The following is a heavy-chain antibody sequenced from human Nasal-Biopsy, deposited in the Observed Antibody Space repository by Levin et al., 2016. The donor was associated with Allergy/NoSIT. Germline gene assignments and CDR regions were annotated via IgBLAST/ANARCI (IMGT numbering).Heavy chain of an antibody. V-gene: IGHV1-18*01. CDR2: ITGYSGNT. CDR1: NYTFGNYD. D-gene: IGHD1/OR15-1a*01. CDR3: ARGISGTLSSYFDY. Sequence: ASVKVSCKASNYTFGNYDIAWVRQAPGQGLEWMGWITGYSGNTNYALKLQGRVTMTADTSTNTAYMELRSLRSDDTAVYYCARGISGTLSSYFDYWGRGTLVTVSS. J-gene: IGHJ4*02.